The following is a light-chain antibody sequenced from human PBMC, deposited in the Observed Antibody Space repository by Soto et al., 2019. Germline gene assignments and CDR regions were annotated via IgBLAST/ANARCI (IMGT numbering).Light chain of an antibody. J-gene: IGKJ4*01. CDR3: QHTFSMSPLT. CDR1: QNIIKY. CDR2: GAS. Sequence: DIQMTQSPSSLPASVGDRVTITCRASQNIIKYLNWYQHKPGKAPTLLIYGASNLQSGVPSRLSGSRSETDLTLTINVLQPEDFATYYCQHTFSMSPLTFGGGTKVEIK. V-gene: IGKV1-39*01.